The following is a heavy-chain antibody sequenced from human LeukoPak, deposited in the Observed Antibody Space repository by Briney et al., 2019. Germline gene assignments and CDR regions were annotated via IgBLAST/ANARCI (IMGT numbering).Heavy chain of an antibody. V-gene: IGHV3-23*01. J-gene: IGHJ1*01. CDR3: ATYSSLNRREFQY. D-gene: IGHD3-22*01. CDR2: ISPGGGTT. CDR1: GFTFGSEA. Sequence: GGSLSLSCAASGFTFGSEAMSWVRQSPARGLEWVASISPGGGTTSYADYVKGRFTISRDNAKNSLYLQMNSLRAEDTAVYYCATYSSLNRREFQYWGQGTLLTVSS.